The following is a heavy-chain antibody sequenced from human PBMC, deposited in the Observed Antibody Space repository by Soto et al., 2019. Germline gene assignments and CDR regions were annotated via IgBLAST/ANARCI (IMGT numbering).Heavy chain of an antibody. V-gene: IGHV3-7*05. Sequence: VQLVDSGGGLVQPGGSLRLSCAASGFSFSSYWMSWVRQAPGKGLEWVAKIKQDGSEKYYVDSVKGRFTMSRDNAKNSLYLQMNSLRAEDTAVYYCARDDPGYSYGSWGQGTLVTVSS. J-gene: IGHJ5*02. CDR2: IKQDGSEK. CDR1: GFSFSSYW. CDR3: ARDDPGYSYGS. D-gene: IGHD5-18*01.